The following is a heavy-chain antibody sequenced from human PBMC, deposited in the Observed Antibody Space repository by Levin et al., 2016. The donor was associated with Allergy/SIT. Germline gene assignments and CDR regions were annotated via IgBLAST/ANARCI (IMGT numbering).Heavy chain of an antibody. CDR1: GFTFSSYA. CDR2: INHSGGTT. Sequence: GESLKISCAGPGFTFSSYAMTWVRQAPGKGLEWVSSINHSGGTTDYADSVKGRFTISRDNSKNTLYLQMNSLRVEDTAVYYCAKGRLTVAGTVEYWGQGTLVTVSS. J-gene: IGHJ4*02. D-gene: IGHD6-19*01. V-gene: IGHV3-23*01. CDR3: AKGRLTVAGTVEY.